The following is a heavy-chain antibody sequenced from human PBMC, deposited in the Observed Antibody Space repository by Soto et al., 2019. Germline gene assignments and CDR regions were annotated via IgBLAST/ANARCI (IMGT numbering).Heavy chain of an antibody. Sequence: SLRLSCAASGFTFSSYAMSWVRQAPGKGLEWVSAISGSGGSTYYADSVKGRFTISRDNSKNTLYLQMNSLRAEDTAVYYCAKDSSITIFGVVIFYGMDVWGQGTTVTVSS. V-gene: IGHV3-23*01. CDR1: GFTFSSYA. J-gene: IGHJ6*02. D-gene: IGHD3-3*01. CDR2: ISGSGGST. CDR3: AKDSSITIFGVVIFYGMDV.